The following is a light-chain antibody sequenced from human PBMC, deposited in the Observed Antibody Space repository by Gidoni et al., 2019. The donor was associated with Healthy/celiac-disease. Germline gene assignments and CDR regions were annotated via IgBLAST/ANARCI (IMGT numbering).Light chain of an antibody. Sequence: IQMPQSPSSLSASVGDRVTITCRASQSISSYLNWYQQKPGKAPKLLISAASSLQSGVPSRLSGSGSGTDFTRTISSLQPEDFATYYCQQSYSTPFTFGPGTKVDIK. CDR3: QQSYSTPFT. CDR2: AAS. J-gene: IGKJ3*01. V-gene: IGKV1-39*01. CDR1: QSISSY.